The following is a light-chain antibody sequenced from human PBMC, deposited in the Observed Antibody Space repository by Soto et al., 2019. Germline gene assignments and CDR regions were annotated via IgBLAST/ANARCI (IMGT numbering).Light chain of an antibody. Sequence: DIQMTQSPSTLSASEGDRVTITCRASQSISNWLAWYQQKPGKAPKLLIYDASSLHNGVPSRFSGSGSGTEFTLTISSLQPDDFATYYCQQYKTYGGIFGGGTKVEIK. V-gene: IGKV1-5*01. CDR3: QQYKTYGGI. J-gene: IGKJ4*01. CDR1: QSISNW. CDR2: DAS.